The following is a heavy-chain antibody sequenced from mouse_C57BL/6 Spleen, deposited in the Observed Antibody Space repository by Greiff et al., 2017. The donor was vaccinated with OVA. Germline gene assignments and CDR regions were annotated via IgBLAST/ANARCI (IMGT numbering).Heavy chain of an antibody. CDR2: INPNYGTT. Sequence: EVKLMESGPELVKPGASVKISCKASGYSFTDYNMNWVKQSNGKSLEWIGVINPNYGTTSYNQKFKGKATLTVDQSSSTAYMQLNSLTSEDSAVYYCARSENIRGIVDYWGQGTTLTVSS. CDR1: GYSFTDYN. CDR3: ARSENIRGIVDY. V-gene: IGHV1-39*01. J-gene: IGHJ2*01. D-gene: IGHD1-3*01.